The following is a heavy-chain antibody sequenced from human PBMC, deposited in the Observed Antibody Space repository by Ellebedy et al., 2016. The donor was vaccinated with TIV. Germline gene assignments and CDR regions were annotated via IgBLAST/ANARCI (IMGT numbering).Heavy chain of an antibody. D-gene: IGHD3-22*01. CDR3: AKGANYYDSSIDY. CDR1: GFTFSSYV. J-gene: IGHJ4*02. V-gene: IGHV3-30*18. CDR2: MSSDGRNQ. Sequence: GESLKISCAASGFTFSSYVLHCVRPAPGKGLDWVSFMSSDGRNQYYADSVKGRFTISRDNSKKTLYLQMNSLRAEDTAVYYCAKGANYYDSSIDYWGQGTLVTVSS.